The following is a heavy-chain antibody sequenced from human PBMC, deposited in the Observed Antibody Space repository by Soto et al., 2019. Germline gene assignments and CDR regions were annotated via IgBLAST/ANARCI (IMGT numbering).Heavy chain of an antibody. CDR3: ARVGYSGYDLYAFDI. Sequence: GGSLRLSCAASGFTFSSYGMHWVRQAPGKGLEWVVVIWYDGSNKYYADSVKGRFTISRDNSKNTLYLQMNSLRAEDTAVYYCARVGYSGYDLYAFDIWGQGTMVTVSS. J-gene: IGHJ3*02. CDR2: IWYDGSNK. V-gene: IGHV3-33*01. CDR1: GFTFSSYG. D-gene: IGHD5-12*01.